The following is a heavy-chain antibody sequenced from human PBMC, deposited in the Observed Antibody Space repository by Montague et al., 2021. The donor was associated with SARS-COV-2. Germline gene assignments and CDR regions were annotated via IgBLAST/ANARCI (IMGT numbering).Heavy chain of an antibody. CDR2: IYHSGNT. J-gene: IGHJ4*02. CDR3: ARSSILGAHRFDY. CDR1: GGSISSSNW. Sequence: ETLSLTCAVSGGSISSSNWWSWVRQPPGKGLEWIGEIYHSGNTNYNPSLQSRFTISVDKSKNQFSLRLSSVTAADTAVYYCARSSILGAHRFDYWGQGTLVTVSS. V-gene: IGHV4-4*02. D-gene: IGHD3-16*01.